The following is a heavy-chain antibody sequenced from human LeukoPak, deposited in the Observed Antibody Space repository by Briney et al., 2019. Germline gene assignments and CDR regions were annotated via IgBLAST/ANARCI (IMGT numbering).Heavy chain of an antibody. V-gene: IGHV3-21*05. CDR1: GFTFSSYE. Sequence: PGGSLRLSCAASGFTFSSYEMNWVRQAPGKGLEWVSYISGSSSYIYYADSVKGRFTISRDNAKNSLYLQMNSLRAEDTAVYYCARAASSIPAARVSFDYWGQGTLVTVSS. J-gene: IGHJ4*02. D-gene: IGHD2-2*01. CDR3: ARAASSIPAARVSFDY. CDR2: ISGSSSYI.